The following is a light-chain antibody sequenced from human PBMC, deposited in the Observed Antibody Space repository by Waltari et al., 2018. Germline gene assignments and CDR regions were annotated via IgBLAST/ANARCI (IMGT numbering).Light chain of an antibody. CDR3: QQRRSWPLT. Sequence: EIVLTQSPATLSLSPGEGATLSCWASRSVSSYLAWYQQKPGQAPRLLIYDASNRATGIPARFSGSGSGTDFTLTISSLEPEDFAVYYCQQRRSWPLTFGGGTKVEIK. V-gene: IGKV3-11*01. CDR1: RSVSSY. J-gene: IGKJ4*01. CDR2: DAS.